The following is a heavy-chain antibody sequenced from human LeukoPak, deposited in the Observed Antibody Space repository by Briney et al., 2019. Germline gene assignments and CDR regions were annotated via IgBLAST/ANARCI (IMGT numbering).Heavy chain of an antibody. CDR1: VGFISSSSYY. D-gene: IGHD2-15*01. V-gene: IGHV4-39*07. J-gene: IGHJ4*02. CDR3: ASLDIDVDY. Sequence: SETLSLTCPVSVGFISSSSYYWGWLRQSPGRGLEWVGSIYYSGSTYYNPSLKSRVTISLDTSQNQFSLKLSSVTAADTAVYYCASLDIDVDYWGQGTLVTVSS. CDR2: IYYSGST.